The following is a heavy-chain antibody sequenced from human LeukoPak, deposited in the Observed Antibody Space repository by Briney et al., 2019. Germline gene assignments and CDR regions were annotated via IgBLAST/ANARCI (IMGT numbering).Heavy chain of an antibody. CDR3: ARDAPEPRFLELWSDY. Sequence: SETLSLTCTVSGGSISSSSYYWGWIRQPPGKGLEWIGSIYYSGSTYYNPSLKSRVTISVDTSKNQFSLKLSSVTAADTAVYYCARDAPEPRFLELWSDYWGQGTLVTVSS. CDR2: IYYSGST. D-gene: IGHD5-18*01. CDR1: GGSISSSSYY. V-gene: IGHV4-39*07. J-gene: IGHJ4*02.